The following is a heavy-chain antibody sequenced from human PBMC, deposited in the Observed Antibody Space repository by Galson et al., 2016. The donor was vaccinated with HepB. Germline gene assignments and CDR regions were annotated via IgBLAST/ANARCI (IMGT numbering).Heavy chain of an antibody. V-gene: IGHV3-21*01. D-gene: IGHD5-12*01. Sequence: SLRLSCAASGFTFSTSTMNWVRQAPGKGLEWVSSIRHSGGDTYYADSVKGRFTISRDNAKKSLYLQMSSLRVEDTAVYYCARESSGYDYDFDIWGQGTMVTVSS. CDR1: GFTFSTST. CDR2: IRHSGGDT. J-gene: IGHJ3*02. CDR3: ARESSGYDYDFDI.